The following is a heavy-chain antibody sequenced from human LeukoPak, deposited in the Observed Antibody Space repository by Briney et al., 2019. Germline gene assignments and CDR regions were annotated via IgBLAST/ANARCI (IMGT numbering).Heavy chain of an antibody. CDR3: ARHFGETTVTPHADP. V-gene: IGHV4-34*01. CDR2: INHSGST. D-gene: IGHD4-17*01. J-gene: IGHJ5*02. CDR1: GGSFSGYY. Sequence: PSETLSLTCAVYGGSFSGYYWSWIRQPPGKGLEWIGEINHSGSTNYNPSLKSRVTISLDTSKNQFSLNLTSVTAADTAVYYCARHFGETTVTPHADPWGQGTLVTVSS.